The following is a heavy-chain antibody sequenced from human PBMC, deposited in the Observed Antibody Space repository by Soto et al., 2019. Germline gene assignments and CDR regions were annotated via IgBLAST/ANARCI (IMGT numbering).Heavy chain of an antibody. Sequence: EVQLVESGGGLVKPGGSLRLSCAASGFTFSNAWMNWVRQAPGKGLEWVGRIKSKSDGGTTDYAAPVKGTFTISRDDSKNTLSLQMTSLTTAVTAVYYCTADGRKEPDCWGLGSLVIVGS. V-gene: IGHV3-15*07. CDR1: GFTFSNAW. CDR2: IKSKSDGGTT. J-gene: IGHJ4*02. CDR3: TADGRKEPDC.